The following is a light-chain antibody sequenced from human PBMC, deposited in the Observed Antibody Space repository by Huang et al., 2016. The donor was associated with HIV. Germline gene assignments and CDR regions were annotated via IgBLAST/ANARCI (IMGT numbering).Light chain of an antibody. Sequence: EIVLTQSPDFQSVTPKEEVTITCRASQSVYNNLHWYQHKPNQSPKLLIKYASKAISGVPSRFSGSGSGTNFTLTISSLEAEDAATYYCHQSTSFQSITFGPGTRLEIK. V-gene: IGKV6-21*02. J-gene: IGKJ5*01. CDR3: HQSTSFQSIT. CDR1: QSVYNN. CDR2: YAS.